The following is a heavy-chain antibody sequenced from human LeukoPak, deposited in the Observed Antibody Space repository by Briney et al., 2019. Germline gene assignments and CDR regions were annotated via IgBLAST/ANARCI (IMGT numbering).Heavy chain of an antibody. Sequence: PSETLSLTCNVSGASINSYRWNWIRRPPRKGQEWIGYISYDGKTNYNPSLKSRLTLSVYTSKNQFSLNLNSVTAADTARYYCTKGYYEPFDFWGQGTLVTVTS. CDR2: ISYDGKT. CDR1: GASINSYR. J-gene: IGHJ4*02. D-gene: IGHD3-22*01. CDR3: TKGYYEPFDF. V-gene: IGHV4-59*01.